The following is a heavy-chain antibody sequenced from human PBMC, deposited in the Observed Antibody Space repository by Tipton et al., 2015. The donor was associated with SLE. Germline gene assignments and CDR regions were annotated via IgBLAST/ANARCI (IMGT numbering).Heavy chain of an antibody. CDR3: ASWAAMGFFDY. CDR1: GGSISSSSYF. J-gene: IGHJ4*02. CDR2: IYYSGST. Sequence: TLSLTCTVSGGSISSSSYFWAWIRQPPGKGLEWIGGIYYSGSTYYNPSLKSRVTISVDTSKNQFSLKLSSVTAADTAVYYCASWAAMGFFDYWGQGTLVTVT. V-gene: IGHV4-39*01. D-gene: IGHD5-18*01.